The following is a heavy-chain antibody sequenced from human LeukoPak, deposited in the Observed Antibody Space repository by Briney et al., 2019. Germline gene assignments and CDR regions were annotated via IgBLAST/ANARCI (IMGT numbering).Heavy chain of an antibody. CDR3: ARGLSRWSTPTTSYYYRMDV. V-gene: IGHV1-69*01. J-gene: IGHJ6*02. Sequence: SVKVSCTASGGTFSSYTISWVRQAPGQGLEWMGGIIPIFNTINYAQRFQGRVTLTADECTNTAYMELSSLTSEDTAVYYCARGLSRWSTPTTSYYYRMDVWGQGTTVAVSS. CDR1: GGTFSSYT. CDR2: IIPIFNTI. D-gene: IGHD4-23*01.